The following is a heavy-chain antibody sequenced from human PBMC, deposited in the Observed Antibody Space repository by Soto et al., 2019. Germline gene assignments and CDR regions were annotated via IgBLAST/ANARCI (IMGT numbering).Heavy chain of an antibody. J-gene: IGHJ3*02. CDR1: GVSISSSSYY. CDR2: IYYSGST. CDR3: ARPIVLSATSGAFDI. V-gene: IGHV4-39*01. D-gene: IGHD2-15*01. Sequence: SETLSLTCTVSGVSISSSSYYWGWIRQPPGKGLEWIGSIYYSGSTYDNPSLKSRVIISLDTSKNQFSLKLSSVTAADTAVYYCARPIVLSATSGAFDIWGQGTMVTVSS.